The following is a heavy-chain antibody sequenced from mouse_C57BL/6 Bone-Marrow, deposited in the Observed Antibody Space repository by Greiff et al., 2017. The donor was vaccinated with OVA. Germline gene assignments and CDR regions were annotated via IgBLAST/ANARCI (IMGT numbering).Heavy chain of an antibody. V-gene: IGHV1-64*01. CDR1: GYTFTSYW. J-gene: IGHJ3*01. Sequence: VQLQQPGAELVKPGASVKLSCKASGYTFTSYWMHWVKQRPGQGLEWIGMIHPNSGSTNYNEKFKSKATLTVDKSSSTAYMQLSSLTSEDSAVYYCARWTGTAWFAYWGQGTLVTVSA. CDR2: IHPNSGST. D-gene: IGHD4-1*01. CDR3: ARWTGTAWFAY.